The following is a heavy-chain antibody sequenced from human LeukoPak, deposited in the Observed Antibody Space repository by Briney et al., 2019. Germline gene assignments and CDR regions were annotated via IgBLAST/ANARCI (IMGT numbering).Heavy chain of an antibody. CDR3: ARQWLPTSSMDV. Sequence: GGSLRLSCAASGFTFSSYTMNWVRQAPGKGLDWVSSITSSSSYLYYADSVKGRFTISRDNAKNSLYLQMNSLRAEDTAVYYCARQWLPTSSMDVWGKGTTVTVSS. CDR2: ITSSSSYL. D-gene: IGHD6-19*01. J-gene: IGHJ6*03. CDR1: GFTFSSYT. V-gene: IGHV3-21*01.